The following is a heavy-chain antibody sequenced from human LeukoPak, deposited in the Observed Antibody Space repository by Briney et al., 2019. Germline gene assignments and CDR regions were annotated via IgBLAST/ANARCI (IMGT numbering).Heavy chain of an antibody. CDR1: GFTFSSYS. CDR3: AGGPDRTTVVTSWWGYYYYYGMDV. J-gene: IGHJ6*02. D-gene: IGHD4-23*01. Sequence: GGSLRLSCAASGFTFSSYSMNWVRQAPGKGLEWVSSISSSSSYIYYADSVKGRFTISRDNAKNSLYLQMNSLRAEDTAVYYCAGGPDRTTVVTSWWGYYYYYGMDVWGQGTTVTVSS. CDR2: ISSSSSYI. V-gene: IGHV3-21*01.